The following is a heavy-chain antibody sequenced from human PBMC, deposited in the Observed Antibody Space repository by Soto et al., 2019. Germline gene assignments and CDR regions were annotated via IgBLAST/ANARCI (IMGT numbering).Heavy chain of an antibody. V-gene: IGHV4-30-4*01. Sequence: SETLSLTCTVSGGSFSPNYWSWIRQPPGKGLEWIGYIYYSGSTYYNPSLKSRVTISVDTSKNQFSLKLSSVTAADTAVYYCARAADCRGGSCYFFLDYWGQGTLVTVSS. CDR1: GGSFSPNY. J-gene: IGHJ4*02. CDR2: IYYSGST. D-gene: IGHD2-15*01. CDR3: ARAADCRGGSCYFFLDY.